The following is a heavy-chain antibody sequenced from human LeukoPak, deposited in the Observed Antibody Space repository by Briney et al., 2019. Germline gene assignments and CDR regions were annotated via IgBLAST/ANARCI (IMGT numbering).Heavy chain of an antibody. V-gene: IGHV3-15*01. CDR3: TTVRFGELYRVY. J-gene: IGHJ4*02. CDR2: IKSKTDGGTT. D-gene: IGHD3-10*01. Sequence: GGSLRLSCAASGFTFSNAWMSWVRQAPGKGLEWVGRIKSKTDGGTTDYAATVKGRFTISRDDSKNTLYLQMNSLKTEDTAVYYCTTVRFGELYRVYWGQGTLVTVSS. CDR1: GFTFSNAW.